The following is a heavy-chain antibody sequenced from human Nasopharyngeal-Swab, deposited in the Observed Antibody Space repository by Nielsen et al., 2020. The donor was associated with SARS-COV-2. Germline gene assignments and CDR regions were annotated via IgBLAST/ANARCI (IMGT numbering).Heavy chain of an antibody. CDR2: IRSKANSYAT. CDR1: GFTFSGSA. Sequence: GESLKISCAASGFTFSGSAMHWVRQASGKGLEWVGRIRSKANSYATAYAASVKGRFTISRDDSKNTAYLQMNSLKTEDTAVYYCTSSIAAAGSRYYYYYMDVGGKGTTVTVSS. V-gene: IGHV3-73*01. D-gene: IGHD6-13*01. J-gene: IGHJ6*03. CDR3: TSSIAAAGSRYYYYYMDV.